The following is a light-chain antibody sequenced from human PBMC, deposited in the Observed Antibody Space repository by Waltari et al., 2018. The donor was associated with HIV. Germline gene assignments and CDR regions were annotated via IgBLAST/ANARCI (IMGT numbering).Light chain of an antibody. Sequence: QSVLTQPPSASGTPGQRVTISCSGSSPHIGNNAVSWYQQFPGTAPKLLIYSNNQRPSGVPDRFSGSKSGTSASLAISGLQSEDEANYYCETLDDNLNGPVFGGGTKLTVL. CDR3: ETLDDNLNGPV. J-gene: IGLJ2*01. CDR2: SNN. V-gene: IGLV1-44*01. CDR1: SPHIGNNA.